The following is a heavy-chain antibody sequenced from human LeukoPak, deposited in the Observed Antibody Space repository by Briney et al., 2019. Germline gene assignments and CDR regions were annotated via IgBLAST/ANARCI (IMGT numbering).Heavy chain of an antibody. CDR3: ASRGGYDSGDS. J-gene: IGHJ4*02. Sequence: KPSETLSLTCTVSGGSISSYYWSWIRQPPGKGLEWIGYIYYSGSTNYNPSLRSRVTISVDTSKNQFSLNLTSVTAADTAVYYCASRGGYDSGDSWGQGTLVTVSS. D-gene: IGHD5-12*01. CDR2: IYYSGST. CDR1: GGSISSYY. V-gene: IGHV4-59*08.